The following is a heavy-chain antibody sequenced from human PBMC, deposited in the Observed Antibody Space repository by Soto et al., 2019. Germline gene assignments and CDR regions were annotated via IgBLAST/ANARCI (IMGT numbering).Heavy chain of an antibody. V-gene: IGHV1-18*01. CDR2: ISAYNGNT. CDR3: AREPTTPIVKNPNWFDP. CDR1: GYTFTSYG. Sequence: QVQLVQSGAEVKKPGASVKVSCKASGYTFTSYGISWVRQAPGQGLEWMGWISAYNGNTNYAQKLQGRVTMTTDTSTSTAYMELRSLRSDDTAVYYCAREPTTPIVKNPNWFDPWGQGTLVTVSS. J-gene: IGHJ5*02. D-gene: IGHD3-16*02.